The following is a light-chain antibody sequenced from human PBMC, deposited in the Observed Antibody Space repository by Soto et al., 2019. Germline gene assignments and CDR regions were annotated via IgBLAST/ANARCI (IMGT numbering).Light chain of an antibody. Sequence: DIQMTQSPSSLSASVGDRVTITCRASQGINNYLIWYQQKPGKAPELLIYDAFSLQTGVSSRFSGGASGTDFTLTISSLQPEDVATYYCQQYDILPTTFGQGTRVEI. CDR1: QGINNY. CDR3: QQYDILPTT. CDR2: DAF. V-gene: IGKV1-33*01. J-gene: IGKJ2*01.